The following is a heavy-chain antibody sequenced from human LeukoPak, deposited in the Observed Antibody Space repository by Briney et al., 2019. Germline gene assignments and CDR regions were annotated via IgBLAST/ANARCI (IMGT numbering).Heavy chain of an antibody. J-gene: IGHJ4*02. CDR2: IIPNSGGT. CDR1: GFTFTYYY. CDR3: ASGSSSDY. V-gene: IGHV1-2*02. D-gene: IGHD6-13*01. Sequence: ASVKVSCKTSGFTFTYYYIHWVRQAPGQGPEWMGCIIPNSGGTNYAQRFQGRVTMTRDTSISTAYMELDRLRSDDTAVYYCASGSSSDYWGQGTLVTVSS.